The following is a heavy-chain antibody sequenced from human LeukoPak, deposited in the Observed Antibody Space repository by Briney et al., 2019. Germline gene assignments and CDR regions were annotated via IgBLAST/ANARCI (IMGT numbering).Heavy chain of an antibody. V-gene: IGHV4-61*02. Sequence: PSETLSLTCTVSGGSISSGSYYWSWIRRPAGKGLEWIGRIYTSGSTNYNPSLKSRVTISVDTSKNQFSLKLSSVTAADTAVYYCARGGRYYDSSGYYSIDYWGQGTLVTVSS. J-gene: IGHJ4*02. D-gene: IGHD3-22*01. CDR2: IYTSGST. CDR3: ARGGRYYDSSGYYSIDY. CDR1: GGSISSGSYY.